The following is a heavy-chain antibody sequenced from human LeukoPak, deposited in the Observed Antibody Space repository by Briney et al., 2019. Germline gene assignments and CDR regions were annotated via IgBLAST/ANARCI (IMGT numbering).Heavy chain of an antibody. J-gene: IGHJ2*01. CDR3: TRHTDCGDYVRYFDL. CDR1: GFTFSGSA. V-gene: IGHV3-73*01. D-gene: IGHD4-17*01. Sequence: GGSLRLSCAASGFTFSGSAMHWVRQASGKGLEWVGRIRSKANSYATAYAASVKGRFTISRDDSKNMAYLQMNSLKTEDTAVYYCTRHTDCGDYVRYFDLWGRGTLVTVSS. CDR2: IRSKANSYAT.